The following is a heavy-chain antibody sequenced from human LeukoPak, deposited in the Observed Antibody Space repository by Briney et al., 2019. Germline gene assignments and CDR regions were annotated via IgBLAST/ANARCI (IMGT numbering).Heavy chain of an antibody. V-gene: IGHV4-38-2*02. D-gene: IGHD3-10*01. CDR3: ARGQDYYGSGSYGPDH. Sequence: SETLSLTCTVSGGSISSYYWSWIRQPPGKGLEWIGSIYHSGSTFYNPSLKSRVTISVDTSKNQFSLKLSSVTAADTAIYYCARGQDYYGSGSYGPDHWGQGTQVTVSS. CDR1: GGSISSYY. CDR2: IYHSGST. J-gene: IGHJ4*02.